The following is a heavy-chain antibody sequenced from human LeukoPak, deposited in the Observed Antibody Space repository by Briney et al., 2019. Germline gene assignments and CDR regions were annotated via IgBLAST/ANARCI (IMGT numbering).Heavy chain of an antibody. Sequence: GGSLRLSCAASGFTFSSYGMHWVRQAPGKGLEWVAVIWYDGSNKYYADSVKGRFTISRDNSKNTLYLQMNSLRAEDTAVYYCARTYSSRSATHDAFDIWGQGTMVTVSS. V-gene: IGHV3-33*01. CDR3: ARTYSSRSATHDAFDI. CDR1: GFTFSSYG. J-gene: IGHJ3*02. CDR2: IWYDGSNK. D-gene: IGHD6-13*01.